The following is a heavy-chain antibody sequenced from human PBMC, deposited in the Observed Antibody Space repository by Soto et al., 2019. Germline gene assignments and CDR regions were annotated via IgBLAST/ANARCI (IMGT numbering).Heavy chain of an antibody. CDR3: ARDHMLRIAVAGTKYYYGMDV. J-gene: IGHJ6*02. Sequence: QAQLVQSGAEVKKPGASVKVSCKASGYTFTSYGISWVRQAPGQGLEWMGWISAYNGNTNYAQKLQGRVTMTTDTSTSTAYMELRSLRSDDTAVYYCARDHMLRIAVAGTKYYYGMDVWGQGTTVTVSS. V-gene: IGHV1-18*01. D-gene: IGHD6-19*01. CDR2: ISAYNGNT. CDR1: GYTFTSYG.